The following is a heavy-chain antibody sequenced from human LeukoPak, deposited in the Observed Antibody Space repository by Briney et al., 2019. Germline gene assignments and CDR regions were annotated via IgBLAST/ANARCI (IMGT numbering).Heavy chain of an antibody. V-gene: IGHV1-46*01. CDR3: ARVAIFGTNWFDP. Sequence: ASVKVSCKASGYTFTNYYMHWVRQAPGQGLEWMGTINPSGDSTSYAQKFQGRATMTRDTSTTTVYMELTSLGSEDTAVYYCARVAIFGTNWFDPWGQGTLVTVSS. CDR2: INPSGDST. J-gene: IGHJ5*02. CDR1: GYTFTNYY. D-gene: IGHD3-3*01.